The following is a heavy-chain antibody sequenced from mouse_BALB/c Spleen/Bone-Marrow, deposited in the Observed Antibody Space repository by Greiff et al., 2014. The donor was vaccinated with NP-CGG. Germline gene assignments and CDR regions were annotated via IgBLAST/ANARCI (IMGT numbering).Heavy chain of an antibody. V-gene: IGHV1-7*01. D-gene: IGHD2-1*01. CDR1: GYTFTSYW. CDR3: ARYGNYGDYFDY. CDR2: INPSTGYT. Sequence: VQLQQSGAELAKPGASVKMSCKASGYTFTSYWMHWVKQRPGQGLEWIGYINPSTGYTEYNQKFKDKATLTADKSSSTAYMQLSSLTSEDSAVYYCARYGNYGDYFDYWGQGTTHSLL. J-gene: IGHJ2*01.